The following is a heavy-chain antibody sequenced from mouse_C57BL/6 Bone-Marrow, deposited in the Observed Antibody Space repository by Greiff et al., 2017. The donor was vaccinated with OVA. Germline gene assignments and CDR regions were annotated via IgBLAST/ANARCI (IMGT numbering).Heavy chain of an antibody. CDR2: IYPGDGDT. Sequence: QVQLKQSGPELVKPGASVKISCKASGYAFSSSWMNWVKQRPGKGLEWIGRIYPGDGDTNYNGKFKGKATLTADKSSSTAYMQLSSLTSEDSAVYFCARASSRGAMDYWGQGTSVTVSS. CDR1: GYAFSSSW. V-gene: IGHV1-82*01. D-gene: IGHD6-1*01. CDR3: ARASSRGAMDY. J-gene: IGHJ4*01.